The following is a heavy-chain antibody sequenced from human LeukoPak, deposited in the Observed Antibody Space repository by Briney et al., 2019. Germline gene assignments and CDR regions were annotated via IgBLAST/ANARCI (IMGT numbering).Heavy chain of an antibody. CDR1: GFTLSSYA. D-gene: IGHD1-26*01. CDR3: AKAEWELLAGYAFDI. Sequence: GGSLRLSCAASGFTLSSYAMSWVRQAPGKGLEWVSATSSSDAGTYYAESVRGRFTISRDNSKNTLYLQMNSLRAEDTAVYYCAKAEWELLAGYAFDIWGQGTMVTVSS. CDR2: TSSSDAGT. V-gene: IGHV3-23*01. J-gene: IGHJ3*02.